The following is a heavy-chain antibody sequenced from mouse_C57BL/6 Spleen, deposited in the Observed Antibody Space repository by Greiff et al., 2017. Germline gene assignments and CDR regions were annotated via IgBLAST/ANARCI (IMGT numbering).Heavy chain of an antibody. CDR2: IYPRSGNT. D-gene: IGHD2-4*01. Sequence: QVQLQQSGAELARPGASVKLSCKASGYTFTSYGISWVKQRTGQGLEWIGEIYPRSGNTYYNEKFKGKATLTADKASSTAYMELRSLTSEDSAVSFCAKEGDYDGDYYAMDYWGQGTSVTVSS. J-gene: IGHJ4*01. CDR1: GYTFTSYG. V-gene: IGHV1-81*01. CDR3: AKEGDYDGDYYAMDY.